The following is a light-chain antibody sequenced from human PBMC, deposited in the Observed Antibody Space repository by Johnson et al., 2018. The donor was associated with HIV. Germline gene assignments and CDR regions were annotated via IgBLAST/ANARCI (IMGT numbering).Light chain of an antibody. CDR1: SSNIGNNY. Sequence: QPVLTQPPSVSAAPGQKVTISCSGSSSNIGNNYVSWYQQLPGTAPKLLIYENNKRPSGIPDRFSGSKSGTSATLGITALQTGDEADYYCGTWDSSLSAYVFGTGTKVTAL. CDR3: GTWDSSLSAYV. CDR2: ENN. J-gene: IGLJ1*01. V-gene: IGLV1-51*02.